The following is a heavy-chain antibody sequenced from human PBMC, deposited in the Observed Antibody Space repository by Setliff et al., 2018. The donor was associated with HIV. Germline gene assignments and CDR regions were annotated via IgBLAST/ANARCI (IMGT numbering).Heavy chain of an antibody. CDR2: IGGDNANI. CDR3: ATFGRSPVDTAMAVIDY. J-gene: IGHJ4*02. CDR1: GYDFTAYA. Sequence: GASVKVSCKASGYDFTAYAISWVRQAPGQGLEWMGRIGGDNANIKFAQSFQGRVTMTTDTSTNTAYLELTSLRSDDTAVYYCATFGRSPVDTAMAVIDYWGQGTLVTVSS. V-gene: IGHV1-18*01. D-gene: IGHD5-18*01.